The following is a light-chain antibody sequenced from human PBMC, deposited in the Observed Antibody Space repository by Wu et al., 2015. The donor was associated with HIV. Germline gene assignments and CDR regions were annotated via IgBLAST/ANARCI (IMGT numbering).Light chain of an antibody. CDR3: QQYGTSPPVS. CDR2: GAS. CDR1: QSISSNY. V-gene: IGKV3-20*01. J-gene: IGKJ2*03. Sequence: EIVLTQSPGTLSLSPGERVTLSCRASQSISSNYLAWHQQKPGQSPRLIIYGASSRATGIPDRFSGSGSGTDFTLTISRLEPEDFAVYYCQQYGTSPPVSFGQGPSWRSN.